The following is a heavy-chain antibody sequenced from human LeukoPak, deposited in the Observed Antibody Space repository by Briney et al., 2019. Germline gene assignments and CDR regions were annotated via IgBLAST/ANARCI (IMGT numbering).Heavy chain of an antibody. Sequence: SGGSLRLSCAASGFTFSNYAMSWVRQAPGKGLEWVSAISSGGGSTYYADSVKGRFTISRDNSKNTLYLQMNSLRAEDTAVYYCAKSPGYSSSWYDYWGQGTLVTVSS. CDR3: AKSPGYSSSWYDY. J-gene: IGHJ4*02. V-gene: IGHV3-23*01. CDR2: ISSGGGST. D-gene: IGHD6-13*01. CDR1: GFTFSNYA.